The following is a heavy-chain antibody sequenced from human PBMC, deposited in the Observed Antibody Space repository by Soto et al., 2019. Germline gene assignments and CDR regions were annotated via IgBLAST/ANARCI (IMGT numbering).Heavy chain of an antibody. CDR3: AKDPRPHTTTLRDYFDY. D-gene: IGHD4-17*01. Sequence: GGSLRLSCAASGFTFSSYAMSWVRQAPGKGLEWVSAISGSGGSTYYADSVKGRFTISRDNSKNTLYLQMNSLRAEDTAVYYCAKDPRPHTTTLRDYFDYWGQGTLVTVSS. J-gene: IGHJ4*02. CDR1: GFTFSSYA. CDR2: ISGSGGST. V-gene: IGHV3-23*01.